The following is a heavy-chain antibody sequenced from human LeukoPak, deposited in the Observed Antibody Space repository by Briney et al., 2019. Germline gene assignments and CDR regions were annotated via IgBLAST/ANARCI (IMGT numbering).Heavy chain of an antibody. CDR2: ISGSGDTT. J-gene: IGHJ4*02. Sequence: GGSLRLSCTASGFTFSSYSMSWVRQGPGTGLEWVSAISGSGDTTFYADSVKGRFAISRDNSKKTLYLQVNSLRAEDTAVYFCAKELTTERTPGVDSWGQGTLVTVSS. D-gene: IGHD4-17*01. CDR3: AKELTTERTPGVDS. CDR1: GFTFSSYS. V-gene: IGHV3-23*01.